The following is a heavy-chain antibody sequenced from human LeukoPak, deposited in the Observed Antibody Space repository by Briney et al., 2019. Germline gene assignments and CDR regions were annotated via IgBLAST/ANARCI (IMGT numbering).Heavy chain of an antibody. CDR2: FDPEDGET. CDR1: GYTLSELS. V-gene: IGHV1-24*01. J-gene: IGHJ4*02. D-gene: IGHD2-15*01. Sequence: ASVKVSCKVSGYTLSELSMHWVRQAPGKGLEWMGGFDPEDGETVYAQKFQGRLTMTEDTSTDTAYMELSSLRSDDPAVYYCATDPVGYCTANGCYSVDYWGQGTLVTVSS. CDR3: ATDPVGYCTANGCYSVDY.